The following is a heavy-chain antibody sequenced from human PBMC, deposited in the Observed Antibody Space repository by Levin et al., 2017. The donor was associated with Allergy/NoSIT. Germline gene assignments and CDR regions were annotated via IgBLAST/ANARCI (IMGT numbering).Heavy chain of an antibody. CDR2: ISSSGSTI. V-gene: IGHV3-48*03. CDR1: GFTFSSYE. J-gene: IGHJ5*02. CDR3: ARGYYDSSGYSYNWFDP. D-gene: IGHD3-22*01. Sequence: GGSLRLSCAASGFTFSSYEMNWVRPAPGKGLEGVSYISSSGSTIYYADSVKGRFTISRDNAKNSLYLQMNSLRAEDTAVYYCARGYYDSSGYSYNWFDPWGQGTLVTVSS.